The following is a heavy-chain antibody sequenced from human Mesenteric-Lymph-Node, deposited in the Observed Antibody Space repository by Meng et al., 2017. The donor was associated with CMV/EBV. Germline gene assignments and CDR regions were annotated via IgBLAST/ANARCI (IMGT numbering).Heavy chain of an antibody. D-gene: IGHD1-1*01. CDR1: GYTFTNYY. CDR3: ARVGRGQQQLDHFDY. V-gene: IGHV1-46*01. CDR2: INPSGGGR. J-gene: IGHJ4*02. Sequence: SGYTFTNYYMHAVRQAPGQGLEWMGIINPSGGGRSYAQKFQGRVTMTRDTSTTTVYMELSSLISEDTAVYYCARVGRGQQQLDHFDYWGQGTLVTVSS.